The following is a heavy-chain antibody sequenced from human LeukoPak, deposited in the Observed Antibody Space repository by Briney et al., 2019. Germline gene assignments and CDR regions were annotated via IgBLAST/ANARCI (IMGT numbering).Heavy chain of an antibody. CDR3: ARDPHSYGYYYYYYMDV. CDR2: INPNSGGT. J-gene: IGHJ6*03. CDR1: GYTFTGYY. Sequence: ASVKVSCKASGYTFTGYYMHWVRQAPGQGLEWMGWINPNSGGTNYAQKFQGRVTVTRDTSISTAYMELSRLRSDDTAVYYCARDPHSYGYYYYYYMDVWGKGTTVTVSS. V-gene: IGHV1-2*02. D-gene: IGHD5-18*01.